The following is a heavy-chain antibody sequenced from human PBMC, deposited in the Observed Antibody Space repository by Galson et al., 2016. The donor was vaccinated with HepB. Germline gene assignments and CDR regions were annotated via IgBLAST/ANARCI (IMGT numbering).Heavy chain of an antibody. CDR3: ARMVRGSSNLEY. D-gene: IGHD3-10*01. V-gene: IGHV1-2*04. J-gene: IGHJ4*02. Sequence: SVKVSCKASGYTFTGYYIHWVRQAPGQGLEWMGWINPDSGATNYAQKLQAWVTMTRDTSINTAYMELSSLRSDDTAVYYCARMVRGSSNLEYWGQGTLVTVSS. CDR2: INPDSGAT. CDR1: GYTFTGYY.